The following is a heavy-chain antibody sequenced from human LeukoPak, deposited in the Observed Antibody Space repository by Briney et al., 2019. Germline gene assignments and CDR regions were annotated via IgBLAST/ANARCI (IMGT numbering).Heavy chain of an antibody. J-gene: IGHJ4*02. CDR1: GGSFTVYS. CDR2: LNHNGNT. D-gene: IGHD3-10*01. Sequence: SETLSLTCAVYGGSFTVYSRRWIRQSPTKGLEWIGELNHNGNTHYNPSLKRRVIISVDTSKNQFSLNLTSVTAADTAVYYCARGRIYYGSGPLLYWGQGSLVTVSS. V-gene: IGHV4-34*01. CDR3: ARGRIYYGSGPLLY.